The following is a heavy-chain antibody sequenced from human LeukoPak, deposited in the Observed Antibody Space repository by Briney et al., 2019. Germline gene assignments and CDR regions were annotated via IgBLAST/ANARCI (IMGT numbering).Heavy chain of an antibody. CDR1: GFSFIFYA. D-gene: IGHD6-19*01. CDR3: VRDRGGSGWYYFDY. V-gene: IGHV3-30-3*01. CDR2: LSYNGSNE. J-gene: IGHJ4*02. Sequence: PGGSLRLSCAASGFSFIFYAVHWVRQPRGTGLGWVEALSYNGSNEFYADSVKGRFTTSRDNSRNTLHLQMNSLGAEDTAVYYCVRDRGGSGWYYFDYWGQGTLVTVSS.